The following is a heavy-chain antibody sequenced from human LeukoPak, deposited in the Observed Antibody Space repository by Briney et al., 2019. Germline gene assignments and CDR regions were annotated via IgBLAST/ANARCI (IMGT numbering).Heavy chain of an antibody. V-gene: IGHV1-69*05. CDR2: IIPIFGTA. Sequence: GASVKVSCKASGGTFSSYAISWVRQAPGQGLEWMGGIIPIFGTANYAQKFQGRVTITTDESTSTAYMELSSLRSEDTAVYYCAREAAADPSYYYYYYMDVWGKGTTVTVSS. D-gene: IGHD6-13*01. J-gene: IGHJ6*03. CDR3: AREAAADPSYYYYYYMDV. CDR1: GGTFSSYA.